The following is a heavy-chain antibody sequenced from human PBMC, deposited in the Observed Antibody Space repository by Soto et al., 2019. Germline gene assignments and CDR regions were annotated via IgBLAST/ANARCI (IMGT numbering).Heavy chain of an antibody. V-gene: IGHV3-7*01. D-gene: IGHD6-19*01. CDR2: IKQDGSEK. Sequence: GGSLRLSCAASGFTFSSYWMSWVRQAPGKGLEWVANIKQDGSEKYYVDSVKGRFTISRDNAKNSLYLQMNSLRAEDTAVYYCARVREAVAGPYYFDYWGQGTLVTVSS. J-gene: IGHJ4*02. CDR3: ARVREAVAGPYYFDY. CDR1: GFTFSSYW.